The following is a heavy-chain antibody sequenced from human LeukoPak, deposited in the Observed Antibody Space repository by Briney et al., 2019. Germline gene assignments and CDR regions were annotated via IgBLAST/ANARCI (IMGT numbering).Heavy chain of an antibody. CDR2: IYTSGST. J-gene: IGHJ4*02. V-gene: IGHV4-4*07. CDR1: GGSISSYY. CDR3: ARGITYYDILTGFDY. Sequence: SETLSLTCTVSGGSISSYYWSWIRQPAGKGLEWIGRIYTSGSTNYNPSLKSRVTMSVDTSKNQFSPKLSSVTAADTTVYYCARGITYYDILTGFDYWGQGTLVTVSS. D-gene: IGHD3-9*01.